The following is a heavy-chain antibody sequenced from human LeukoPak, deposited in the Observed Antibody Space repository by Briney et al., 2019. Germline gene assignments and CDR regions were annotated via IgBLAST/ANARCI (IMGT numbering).Heavy chain of an antibody. Sequence: GGSLRLSCAASGFTFSSYAMSWVRQAPGKGLEWVSAISGSGGCTYYADSVKGRFTISRDNSKNTLYLQMNSLRAEDTAVYYCAKVMDCSSTSCYLAPINYFDYWGQGTLVTVSS. CDR3: AKVMDCSSTSCYLAPINYFDY. CDR1: GFTFSSYA. CDR2: ISGSGGCT. J-gene: IGHJ4*02. D-gene: IGHD2-2*01. V-gene: IGHV3-23*01.